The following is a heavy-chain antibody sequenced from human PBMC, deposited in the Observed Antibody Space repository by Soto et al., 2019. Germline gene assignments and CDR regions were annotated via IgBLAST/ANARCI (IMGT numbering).Heavy chain of an antibody. D-gene: IGHD5-12*01. Sequence: QVQLQESGPGLVKPSQTLSLICTVSGDSISSGSYYWSWIRQHPGKGLEWIGYIYFRGNTYYIPSLNSRATISVDTSKNQFSLKLTSVIAADTGVYFCARNPWRVARFDYWGQGILVTVSS. J-gene: IGHJ4*02. CDR3: ARNPWRVARFDY. V-gene: IGHV4-31*03. CDR2: IYFRGNT. CDR1: GDSISSGSYY.